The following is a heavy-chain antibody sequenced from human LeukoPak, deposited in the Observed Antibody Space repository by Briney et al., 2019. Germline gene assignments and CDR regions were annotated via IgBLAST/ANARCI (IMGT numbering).Heavy chain of an antibody. J-gene: IGHJ1*01. CDR2: ISAYNGNT. CDR3: VSTPGYSSSWYTYFQH. V-gene: IGHV1-18*01. CDR1: GYTFTSYC. D-gene: IGHD6-13*01. Sequence: ASVKVSCKASGYTFTSYCISWVRQAPGQGLEWMGWISAYNGNTNYAQKLQGRVTMTTDTSTSTAYMELRSLRSDDTAVYYCVSTPGYSSSWYTYFQHWGQGTLVTVSS.